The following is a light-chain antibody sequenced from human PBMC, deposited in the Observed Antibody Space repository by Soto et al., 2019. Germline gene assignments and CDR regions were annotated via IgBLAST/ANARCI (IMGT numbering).Light chain of an antibody. CDR1: QSVSSY. CDR3: QQRSNWPPGYT. Sequence: EIVLTQSPATLSLSPGERATLSCRASQSVSSYLAWYQQKPGQAPRLLIYDASNRATGIPARFSGSGSGTDFTLTISSLEPEDFAVYNCQQRSNWPPGYTFGQGTKLELK. J-gene: IGKJ2*01. V-gene: IGKV3-11*01. CDR2: DAS.